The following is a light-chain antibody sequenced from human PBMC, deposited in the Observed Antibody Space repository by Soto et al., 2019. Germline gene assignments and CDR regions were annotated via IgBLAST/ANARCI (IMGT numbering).Light chain of an antibody. J-gene: IGKJ1*01. CDR3: QQYNSYSQT. Sequence: IQMTQSPSTLSASVGDRVTITCGASQTISNWLAWYQKKPGKAPKLLIYKASTLESAVPSRLRGSGYGTELTLTISGMQTEDFDTYYCQQYNSYSQTFGQGTKVDIK. V-gene: IGKV1-5*03. CDR2: KAS. CDR1: QTISNW.